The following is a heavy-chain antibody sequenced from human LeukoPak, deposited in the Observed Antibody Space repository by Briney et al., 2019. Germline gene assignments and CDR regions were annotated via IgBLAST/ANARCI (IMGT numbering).Heavy chain of an antibody. CDR3: ARGAAI. CDR1: GGSINSHY. V-gene: IGHV4-59*11. CDR2: IYYSGSA. D-gene: IGHD6-25*01. Sequence: SETLSLTCSVSGGSINSHYWSWIRQPPGKGLEWIGCIYYSGSANYNPSLKSRVIISVDTSKNQFSLKLSSVTAADTAVYYCARGAAIWGQGTLVTVSS. J-gene: IGHJ4*02.